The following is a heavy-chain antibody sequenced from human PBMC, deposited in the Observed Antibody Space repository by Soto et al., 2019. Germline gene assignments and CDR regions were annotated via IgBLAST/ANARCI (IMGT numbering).Heavy chain of an antibody. J-gene: IGHJ5*02. CDR2: IYYSGST. Sequence: ETLSLTCTVSGGSISSYYWSWIRQPPGKGLEWIGYIYYSGSTNYNPSLKSRVTISVDTSKNQFSLKLSSVTAPDTAVYYCARNGLGSSTVWFDLWGQGILVTVSS. D-gene: IGHD6-6*01. V-gene: IGHV4-59*08. CDR1: GGSISSYY. CDR3: ARNGLGSSTVWFDL.